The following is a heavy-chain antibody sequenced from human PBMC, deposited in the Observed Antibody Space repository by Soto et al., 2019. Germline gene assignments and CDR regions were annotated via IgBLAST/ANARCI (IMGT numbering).Heavy chain of an antibody. V-gene: IGHV1-18*01. D-gene: IGHD4-17*01. CDR2: INPYNGNT. Sequence: QVQLVQSGAEIKKPGASVKVSCKASGYTFNTYGITWVRQAPGQGLEWMGWINPYNGNTKFAQKLQDRVTMTTATSTSTAYMELASLRSDDTAVYYCARGCIAVTTHLCYWGQGTVVTVPS. J-gene: IGHJ4*02. CDR3: ARGCIAVTTHLCY. CDR1: GYTFNTYG.